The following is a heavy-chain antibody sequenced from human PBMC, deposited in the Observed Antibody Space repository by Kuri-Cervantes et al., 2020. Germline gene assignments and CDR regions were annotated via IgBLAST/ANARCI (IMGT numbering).Heavy chain of an antibody. D-gene: IGHD6-13*01. CDR3: ARTYSSSWFAGSNWFDP. Sequence: GSLRLSCTVSGGSISSYYWSWIRQPPGKGLEWIGYIYYSGNTNYNPSLKSRVTISVDTSKNQFSLKLSSVTAADTAVYYCARTYSSSWFAGSNWFDPWGQGTLVTVSS. CDR2: IYYSGNT. CDR1: GGSISSYY. J-gene: IGHJ5*02. V-gene: IGHV4-59*01.